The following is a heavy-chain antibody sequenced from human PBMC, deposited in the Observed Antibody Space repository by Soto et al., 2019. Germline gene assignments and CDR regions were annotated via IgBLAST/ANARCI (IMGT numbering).Heavy chain of an antibody. Sequence: QVQLVESGGGVVQPGRSLRLSCAASGFTFTSYAMHWVRQAPGKGLEWVAVISNDGSNYYYADSVRGRFTISRDNTKNALCLQMSSLRGEDSGVYYCARGTTRAIFDYGMDVWGQGTTVTVSS. CDR3: ARGTTRAIFDYGMDV. D-gene: IGHD3-3*01. CDR1: GFTFTSYA. J-gene: IGHJ6*02. CDR2: ISNDGSNY. V-gene: IGHV3-30-3*01.